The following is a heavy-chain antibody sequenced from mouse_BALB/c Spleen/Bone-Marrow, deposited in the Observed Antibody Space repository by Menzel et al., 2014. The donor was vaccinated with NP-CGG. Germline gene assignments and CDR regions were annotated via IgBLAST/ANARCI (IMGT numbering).Heavy chain of an antibody. CDR2: INPYNDGT. D-gene: IGHD2-3*01. V-gene: IGHV1-14*01. J-gene: IGHJ4*01. Sequence: VQLQQSGPELVKPGASVKMSCKASGYTFTSYIMHWVKQKPGQGLEWIGYINPYNDGTKYNEKFKGKATLTSDESSSTAYMELSSLTSEDSAVYYCARRWLPYAMDYWGQGTSVTVSS. CDR3: ARRWLPYAMDY. CDR1: GYTFTSYI.